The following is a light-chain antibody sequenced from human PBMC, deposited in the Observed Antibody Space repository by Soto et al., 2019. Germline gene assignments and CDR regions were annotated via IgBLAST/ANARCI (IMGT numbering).Light chain of an antibody. Sequence: QSALTQPGPVSGYPGQSVTVSCTGSNSELGRDKHVSWYQQHPGKAPKLVLYDVTERPSGLPDRFSGSKSGNTPSLIISGLQADDEADYYCCSYAGTYCFLFGTGTKFAVL. CDR1: NSELGRDKH. CDR3: CSYAGTYCFL. J-gene: IGLJ1*01. V-gene: IGLV2-11*01. CDR2: DVT.